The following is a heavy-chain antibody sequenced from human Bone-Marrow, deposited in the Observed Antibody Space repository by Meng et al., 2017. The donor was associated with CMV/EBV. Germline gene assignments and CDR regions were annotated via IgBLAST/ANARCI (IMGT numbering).Heavy chain of an antibody. J-gene: IGHJ6*02. V-gene: IGHV3-53*01. CDR2: IYSGGST. D-gene: IGHD6-13*01. CDR1: GFTVSSNY. Sequence: GGSLRLSCAASGFTVSSNYMSWVRQAPGKGLEWVSVIYSGGSTYYADSVKGRFTISRDNSKNTLYLQMNSLRAEDTAVYYCARVKGAAAVYGMDVWGQGTTVTFSS. CDR3: ARVKGAAAVYGMDV.